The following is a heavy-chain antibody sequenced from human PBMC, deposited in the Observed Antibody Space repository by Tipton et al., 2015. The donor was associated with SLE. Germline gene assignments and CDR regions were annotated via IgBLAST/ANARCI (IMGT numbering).Heavy chain of an antibody. V-gene: IGHV4-39*07. J-gene: IGHJ3*02. CDR3: ARDRDIVLESVPIPPAFDI. D-gene: IGHD2-8*02. CDR1: GGSITTRSYY. CDR2: ISYSGAT. Sequence: TLSLTCIVSGGSITTRSYYWGWTRQPPGKGLEWIASISYSGATYYNPSLKSRVIISLDTSRNHFSLKLTSVTAADTAVYFCARDRDIVLESVPIPPAFDIWCQVTTVTVSS.